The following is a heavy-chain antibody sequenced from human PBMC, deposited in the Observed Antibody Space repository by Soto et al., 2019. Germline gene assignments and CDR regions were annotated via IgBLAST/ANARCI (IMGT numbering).Heavy chain of an antibody. V-gene: IGHV4-39*07. Sequence: PSETLSLTCSVSGCFIDSSDFYWVWVRQAPGEGLEWIGSTYYRRNTYYNSFLRSRVTLSVDTSKNQFSLKLSSVTAADTAVYYCARVVHRDDYGGYFDYWGQGTLVTVSS. J-gene: IGHJ4*02. CDR3: ARVVHRDDYGGYFDY. D-gene: IGHD4-17*01. CDR2: TYYRRNT. CDR1: GCFIDSSDFY.